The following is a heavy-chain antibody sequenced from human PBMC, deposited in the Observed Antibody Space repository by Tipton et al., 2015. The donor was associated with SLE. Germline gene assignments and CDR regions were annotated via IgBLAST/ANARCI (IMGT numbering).Heavy chain of an antibody. CDR2: INHSGST. Sequence: TLSLTCAVYGGSFSGYYWSWIRQPPGKGLEWIGEINHSGSTNYNPSLKSRVTISVDTSKNQFSLKLSSVTAADTAVYYCARGGAGITMVRGATYYYYYVDVWGKGTTVTVSS. J-gene: IGHJ6*03. D-gene: IGHD3-10*01. CDR1: GGSFSGYY. CDR3: ARGGAGITMVRGATYYYYYVDV. V-gene: IGHV4-34*01.